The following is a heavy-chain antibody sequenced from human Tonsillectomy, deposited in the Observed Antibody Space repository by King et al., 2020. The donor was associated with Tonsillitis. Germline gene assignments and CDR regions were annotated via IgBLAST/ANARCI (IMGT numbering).Heavy chain of an antibody. CDR3: ARQTYDYLWGSYRPTFDY. CDR2: IYYTGST. D-gene: IGHD3-16*02. CDR1: GGSITTDSYY. J-gene: IGHJ4*02. V-gene: IGHV4-39*01. Sequence: QLQESGPGLVKPSETLSLTCTVSGGSITTDSYYWGWIRQPPGKGLEWVGSIYYTGSTHFNPSLKSRVTISLDTSKNQFSLKLSSVTAADTAVYYCARQTYDYLWGSYRPTFDYWGQGTLVTVSS.